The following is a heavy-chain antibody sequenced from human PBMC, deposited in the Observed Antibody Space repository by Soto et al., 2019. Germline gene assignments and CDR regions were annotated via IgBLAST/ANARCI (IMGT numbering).Heavy chain of an antibody. CDR2: INAGNGNT. J-gene: IGHJ3*02. Sequence: AASVKVSCKASGYTFTSYAMHWVRQAPGQRLEWMGWINAGNGNTKYSQKFQGRVTITRDTSASTAYMELSSLRSEDTAVYYCARDSLSDIVVVVAATPRYAFDIWGQGTMVTVSS. CDR3: ARDSLSDIVVVVAATPRYAFDI. D-gene: IGHD2-15*01. CDR1: GYTFTSYA. V-gene: IGHV1-3*01.